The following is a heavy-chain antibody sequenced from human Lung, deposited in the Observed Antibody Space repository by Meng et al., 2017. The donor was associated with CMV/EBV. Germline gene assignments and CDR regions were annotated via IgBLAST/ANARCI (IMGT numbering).Heavy chain of an antibody. V-gene: IGHV1-18*01. CDR1: GYTFGSYG. CDR2: FVNYVDT. CDR3: ASGTPGRSYCDY. J-gene: IGHJ4*02. D-gene: IGHD2-15*01. Sequence: QVHPLEAGPGVKKPWAALRASCKASGYTFGSYGICWVRQAPGQGLEWMGWFVNYVDTYPAPKFQGRVTVTTDTHTNTAFMELRSLTSDDTAVYYCASGTPGRSYCDYWGQGTLVTVSS.